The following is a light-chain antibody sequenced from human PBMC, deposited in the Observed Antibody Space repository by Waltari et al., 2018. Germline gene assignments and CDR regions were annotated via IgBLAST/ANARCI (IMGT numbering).Light chain of an antibody. V-gene: IGKV3-20*01. CDR1: QSVSSSH. J-gene: IGKJ4*01. CDR2: GAS. CDR3: QQYGSSPLT. Sequence: EIVLTQSPGTLSLSPGERATLSCRATQSVSSSHLAWYQQKPGQAPRLLSSGASSRATGIPDRFSASGSGTDFTLTISRLEPEDFAVYYCQQYGSSPLTFGGGTKVEIK.